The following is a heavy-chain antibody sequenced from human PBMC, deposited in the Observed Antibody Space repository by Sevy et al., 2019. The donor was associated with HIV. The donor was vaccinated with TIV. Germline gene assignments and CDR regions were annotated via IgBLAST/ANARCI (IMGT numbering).Heavy chain of an antibody. CDR1: GFTVSSDG. CDR2: IYYDGVNK. D-gene: IGHD3-22*01. Sequence: GGSLRLSCAASGFTVSSDGMHWVRQAPGKGLEWVAVIYYDGVNKFYADSVKGRFTISRDNSKNTLYLQMNSLRAEDTAVYYCAKGYYYDSSGYWKDAFDIWGPGTMVTVSS. V-gene: IGHV3-33*06. CDR3: AKGYYYDSSGYWKDAFDI. J-gene: IGHJ3*02.